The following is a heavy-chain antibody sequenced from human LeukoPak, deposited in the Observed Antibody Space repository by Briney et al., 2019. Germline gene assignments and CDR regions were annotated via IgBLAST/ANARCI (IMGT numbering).Heavy chain of an antibody. Sequence: SRTLSLTCAVSGGSFSVYYWSWVRHPPGEGLGRSGEMKESGGPTYNPSLKSPVTLSVTPSKNQFSLKLTPATAADTAVYYCVRGLRAARLASWGQGTLVTVPS. CDR1: GGSFSVYY. D-gene: IGHD6-6*01. J-gene: IGHJ5*02. CDR2: MKESGGP. V-gene: IGHV4-34*01. CDR3: VRGLRAARLAS.